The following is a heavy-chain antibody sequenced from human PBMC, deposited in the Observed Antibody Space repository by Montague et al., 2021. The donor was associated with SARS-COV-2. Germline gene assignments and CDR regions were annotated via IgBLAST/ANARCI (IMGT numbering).Heavy chain of an antibody. V-gene: IGHV4-39*07. D-gene: IGHD6-13*01. CDR1: GGSISSSGYY. J-gene: IGHJ6*02. CDR2: IYYSGST. CDR3: ARVGRQQLVRLSGIDV. Sequence: SETLSLTCTVSGGSISSSGYYWGWIRQPPGKGLEWIGSIYYSGSTYYNPSLKSRVTISVDTSKNQFSLKLSSVTAADTAVYYCARVGRQQLVRLSGIDVWGQGTTVTVSS.